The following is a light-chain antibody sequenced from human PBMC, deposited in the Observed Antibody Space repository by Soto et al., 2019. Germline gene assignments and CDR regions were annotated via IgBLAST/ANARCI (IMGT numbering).Light chain of an antibody. J-gene: IGKJ4*01. CDR1: QSITNF. V-gene: IGKV1-39*01. CDR3: QQSYTTPRLS. CDR2: AAS. Sequence: DIQMTQSPSSLSASVGDKLTITCRANQSITNFLNWYQKKPGEVPKLLIYAASRLDSGVPSRFSGSGSGTDFALTINTLQPEDFATYYCQQSYTTPRLSFGGGTRVEFK.